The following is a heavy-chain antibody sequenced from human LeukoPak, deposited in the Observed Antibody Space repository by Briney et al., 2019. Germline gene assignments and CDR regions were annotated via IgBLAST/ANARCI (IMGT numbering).Heavy chain of an antibody. D-gene: IGHD2-8*01. CDR2: ISRTGGAV. V-gene: IGHV3-11*01. Sequence: PGGSLRLSCAAYGFTFNQHSMSWIRQAPGKGLEWLSYISRTGGAVHYADSVESRFTISRDNARNSLSLQMNGLRADDTAVYFCARGSSLIGGFDYWGRGTLVTVSS. CDR3: ARGSSLIGGFDY. J-gene: IGHJ4*02. CDR1: GFTFNQHS.